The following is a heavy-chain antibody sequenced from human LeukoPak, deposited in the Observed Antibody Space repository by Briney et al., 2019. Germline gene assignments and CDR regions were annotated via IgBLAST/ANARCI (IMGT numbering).Heavy chain of an antibody. J-gene: IGHJ6*03. Sequence: PGGTPRLSCAASGVTISSYAMSWGCHAPGKGRDWDSASSGSGGSKHYADSVKGRFTTSRDNSKKTLYPQKNSTRTEDTAVYYCASRCCRGGSCYSVGYMDVWGKGTPVTVSS. D-gene: IGHD2-15*01. CDR1: GVTISSYA. CDR3: ASRCCRGGSCYSVGYMDV. V-gene: IGHV3-23*01. CDR2: SSGSGGSK.